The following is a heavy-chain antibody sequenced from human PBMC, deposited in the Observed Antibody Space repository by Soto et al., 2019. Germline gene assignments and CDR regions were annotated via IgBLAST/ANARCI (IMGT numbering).Heavy chain of an antibody. Sequence: QITLKESGPTLVKPTQPLTLTCTFSGFSLSTSGVGVGWIRQPPGKALEWIALIYWDDDKRYSPSLKSRLTITKEPYKNPVVLTMTTMDPVDTATYYCALYGDTVEAFDIWGQGTMVTVSS. J-gene: IGHJ3*02. CDR2: IYWDDDK. D-gene: IGHD4-17*01. V-gene: IGHV2-5*02. CDR3: ALYGDTVEAFDI. CDR1: GFSLSTSGVG.